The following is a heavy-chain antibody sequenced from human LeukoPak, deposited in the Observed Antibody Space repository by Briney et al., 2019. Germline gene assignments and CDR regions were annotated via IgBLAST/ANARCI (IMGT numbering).Heavy chain of an antibody. V-gene: IGHV1-18*04. CDR2: VSTYNGNT. CDR1: GYTFTSHG. J-gene: IGHJ5*02. CDR3: ARVFLTGYGGANWFDP. Sequence: AASVKVSCKASGYTFTSHGISWVRQAPGQGLEWMGWVSTYNGNTNYVPKYQGRVTMTTDTSTSTAYMELRSLRSDDTAVYYCARVFLTGYGGANWFDPWGQGTLVTVSS. D-gene: IGHD3-9*01.